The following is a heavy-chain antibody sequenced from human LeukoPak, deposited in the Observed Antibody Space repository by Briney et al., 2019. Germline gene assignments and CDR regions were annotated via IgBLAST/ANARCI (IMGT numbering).Heavy chain of an antibody. V-gene: IGHV3-30-3*01. Sequence: PGESLRLSCAASGPTFSGYAMYWVRQAPGKGLEWVAVISYDGSNKFYADSVKGRFTISRDNSKNTLYLQMDSLRTEDTAVYYCARGSPPDYWGQGTLVTVSS. CDR3: ARGSPPDY. CDR1: GPTFSGYA. J-gene: IGHJ4*02. CDR2: ISYDGSNK.